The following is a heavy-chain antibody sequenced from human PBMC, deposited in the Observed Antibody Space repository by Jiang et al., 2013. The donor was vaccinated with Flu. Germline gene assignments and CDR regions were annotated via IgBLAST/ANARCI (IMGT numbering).Heavy chain of an antibody. CDR2: TYYRSKWYN. V-gene: IGHV6-1*01. CDR3: ARGYTAMST. D-gene: IGHD5-18*01. Sequence: SQTLSLTCAISGDSVSSNITAWTWIRQSPSRGLEWLGRTYYRSKWYNDYAVSVKSRITINPDTSKNQFSLHLSSVTPEDTAVYYCARGYTAMSTWGQGTLVTVSS. J-gene: IGHJ5*02. CDR1: GDSVSSNITA.